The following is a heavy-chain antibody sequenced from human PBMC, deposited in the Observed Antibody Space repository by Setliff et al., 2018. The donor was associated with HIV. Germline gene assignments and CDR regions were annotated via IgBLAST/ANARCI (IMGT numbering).Heavy chain of an antibody. CDR3: ASISGSGTGQWDAAFDI. V-gene: IGHV4-59*01. CDR2: IYYTGNT. J-gene: IGHJ3*02. Sequence: SETLSLTCTVSGGSISSYHWNWIRQPPGKGLDWIGYIYYTGNTNYNPSFKCRVTISLDTSQNQFSLKLTSATAADTAVYYGASISGSGTGQWDAAFDIWGQGTRVTVSS. D-gene: IGHD3-10*01. CDR1: GGSISSYH.